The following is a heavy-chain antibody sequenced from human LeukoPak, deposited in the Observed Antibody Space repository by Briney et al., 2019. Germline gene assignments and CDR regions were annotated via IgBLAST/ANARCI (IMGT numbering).Heavy chain of an antibody. CDR3: ATAWMVRGVFDY. D-gene: IGHD3-10*01. CDR2: FDPEDGET. J-gene: IGHJ4*02. CDR1: GYTLTVLS. V-gene: IGHV1-24*01. Sequence: GASVKVSCKVSGYTLTVLSMHWVRQAPGKGLEWMGGFDPEDGETIYAQKFQGRVTMTEDTSTDTAYMELSSLRSEDTAVYYCATAWMVRGVFDYWGQGTLVTVSS.